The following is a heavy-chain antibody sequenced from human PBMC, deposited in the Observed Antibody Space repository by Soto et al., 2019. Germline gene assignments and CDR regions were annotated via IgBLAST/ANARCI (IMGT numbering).Heavy chain of an antibody. CDR1: GFTFSSYS. CDR3: ARDNTQSSSWYMNPYYYGMDV. J-gene: IGHJ6*02. Sequence: EVQLVESGGGLVKPGGSLRLSCAASGFTFSSYSMNWVRQAPGKGLEWVSSISSSSSYIYYADSVKGRFTISRDNAKNSLCLQMNSLRAEDTAVYYCARDNTQSSSWYMNPYYYGMDVWGQGTTVTVSS. CDR2: ISSSSSYI. D-gene: IGHD6-13*01. V-gene: IGHV3-21*01.